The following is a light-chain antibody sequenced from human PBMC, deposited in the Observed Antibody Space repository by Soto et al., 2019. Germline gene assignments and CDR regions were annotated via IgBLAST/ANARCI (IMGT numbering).Light chain of an antibody. Sequence: IQLTQSPSNLFRTVGDRVTITCRASQGISTWLAWYQQKPGKAPKLLMYAASSLQSGVPSRFSGSGSGTDFTLTISSLQPEDFATYFCQQANSFPITFGQGTRLEIK. J-gene: IGKJ5*01. CDR1: QGISTW. CDR3: QQANSFPIT. V-gene: IGKV1-12*01. CDR2: AAS.